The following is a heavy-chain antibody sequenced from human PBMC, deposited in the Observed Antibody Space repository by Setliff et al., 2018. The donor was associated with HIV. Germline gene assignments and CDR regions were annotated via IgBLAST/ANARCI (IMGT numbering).Heavy chain of an antibody. Sequence: SETLSLTCAVSGYSISSGYYWGWIRQPAGRGLEWIGHISTSGSTNYNPSLKSRVTISVDSSKNQFSLRLSSVTAADTAVYYCAREWVLAATGTGIDPWGQGTLVTVSS. J-gene: IGHJ5*02. V-gene: IGHV4-61*09. CDR1: GYSISSGYY. D-gene: IGHD6-13*01. CDR3: AREWVLAATGTGIDP. CDR2: ISTSGST.